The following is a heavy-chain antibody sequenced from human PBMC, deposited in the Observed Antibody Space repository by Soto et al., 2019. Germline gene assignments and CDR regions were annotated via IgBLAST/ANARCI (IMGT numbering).Heavy chain of an antibody. D-gene: IGHD3-10*02. CDR3: ASVRGGYYYAMDV. V-gene: IGHV4-4*02. J-gene: IGHJ6*02. Sequence: QVQLQESGPGLVKPSGTLSLTCAVSGGSISSSNWWSWVRQPPGKGLEWIGEIYHSGSTNYNPSLKGRATISEDRSKTQFSLKLSSVTAAETAVYYWASVRGGYYYAMDVWGQGTTVPVSS. CDR2: IYHSGST. CDR1: GGSISSSNW.